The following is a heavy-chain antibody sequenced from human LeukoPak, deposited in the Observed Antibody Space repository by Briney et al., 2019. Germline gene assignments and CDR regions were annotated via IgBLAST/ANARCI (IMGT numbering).Heavy chain of an antibody. J-gene: IGHJ4*02. CDR2: IYYSGST. Sequence: PSETLSLTCTVSGGSISSYYWSWIRQPPGKGLEWIGYIYYSGSTNYNPSLKSRVTISVDTSKNQFSLKLSSVTAADTAVYYCARHYGIYFDYWGQGTLVTVFS. CDR3: ARHYGIYFDY. D-gene: IGHD4-17*01. V-gene: IGHV4-59*08. CDR1: GGSISSYY.